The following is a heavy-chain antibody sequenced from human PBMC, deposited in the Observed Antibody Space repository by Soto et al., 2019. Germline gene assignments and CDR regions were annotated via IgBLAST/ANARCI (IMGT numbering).Heavy chain of an antibody. CDR2: INHSGST. V-gene: IGHV4-34*01. CDR1: GGSFSGYY. J-gene: IGHJ4*02. Sequence: SETLSLTCAVYGGSFSGYYWSWIRQPPGKGLEWIGEINHSGSTNYNPSLKSRVTISVDTSKNQFSLKLSSVTAADTAVYYCARTYDYIWGSYRYWFDYWGQGTLVTVSS. CDR3: ARTYDYIWGSYRYWFDY. D-gene: IGHD3-16*02.